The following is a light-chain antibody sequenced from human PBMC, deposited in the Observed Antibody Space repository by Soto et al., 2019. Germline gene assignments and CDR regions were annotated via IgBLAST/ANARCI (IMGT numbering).Light chain of an antibody. CDR3: QKFNTDPLT. V-gene: IGKV1-27*01. J-gene: IGKJ5*01. Sequence: DIQMTQSPSSLSASVGDRVTITCRASQGISVYLAWYQQKPGKVPKLLIYSASTLQSGVPSRFSGSGSGTDFTITISSLQPEDVATYYCQKFNTDPLTFGQGTRLEIK. CDR2: SAS. CDR1: QGISVY.